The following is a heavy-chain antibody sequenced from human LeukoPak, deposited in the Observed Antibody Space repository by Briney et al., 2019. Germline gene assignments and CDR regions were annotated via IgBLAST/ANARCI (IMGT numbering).Heavy chain of an antibody. Sequence: GGSLRLSCAASGFTFSSYWMSWVRQVPGKGLEWVANIKQDGSEKYYVDSVKGRFTISRDNAKKSLYLQMNSLRAEDTAVYYCARDPSYDFWSGRAMDVWGKGTTVTVSS. V-gene: IGHV3-7*01. CDR3: ARDPSYDFWSGRAMDV. CDR2: IKQDGSEK. D-gene: IGHD3-3*01. CDR1: GFTFSSYW. J-gene: IGHJ6*03.